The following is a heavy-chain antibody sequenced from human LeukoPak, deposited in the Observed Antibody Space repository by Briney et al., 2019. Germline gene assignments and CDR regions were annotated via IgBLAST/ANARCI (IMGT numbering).Heavy chain of an antibody. J-gene: IGHJ6*02. D-gene: IGHD4-11*01. Sequence: GGSLRLSCAASGFTFSSYAMHWVRQAPGKGLEWVAVISYDGRNKYSTDSVKGRFTISRDNSKNTLYLQMNSLRVEDTAVYYCARDLWGYSNYYYYYGMDVWGQGTTVTVSS. CDR1: GFTFSSYA. CDR3: ARDLWGYSNYYYYYGMDV. V-gene: IGHV3-30*04. CDR2: ISYDGRNK.